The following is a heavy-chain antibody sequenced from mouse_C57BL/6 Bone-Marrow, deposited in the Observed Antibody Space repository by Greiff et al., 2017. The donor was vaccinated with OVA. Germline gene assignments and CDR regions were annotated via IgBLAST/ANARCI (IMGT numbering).Heavy chain of an antibody. J-gene: IGHJ4*01. D-gene: IGHD3-3*01. V-gene: IGHV1-64*01. CDR1: GYTFTSYW. CDR3: ARRALGDYYAMDY. Sequence: QVQLQQPGAELVKPGASVKLSCKASGYTFTSYWMHWVKQRPGQGLEWIGMIHPNSGSTNYNEKFKSKATLTVDKSSSTAYMQLSSLTSEDSAVYYCARRALGDYYAMDYWGQGTSVTVSS. CDR2: IHPNSGST.